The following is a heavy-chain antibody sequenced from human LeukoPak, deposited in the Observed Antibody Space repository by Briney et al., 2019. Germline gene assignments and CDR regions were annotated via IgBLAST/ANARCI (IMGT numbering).Heavy chain of an antibody. CDR2: TSSDLNVK. CDR1: GFTFRNCV. CDR3: AREGYYGSGSPPSLYFDY. D-gene: IGHD3-10*01. J-gene: IGHJ4*02. V-gene: IGHV3-30-3*01. Sequence: PGGSLRLSCAASGFTFRNCVIHWVRQAPGKGLEWVAVTSSDLNVKLYADSVKGRFTISRDNSWSTLYLQMNSLRPEDTAIYYCAREGYYGSGSPPSLYFDYWGQGTLVTVSS.